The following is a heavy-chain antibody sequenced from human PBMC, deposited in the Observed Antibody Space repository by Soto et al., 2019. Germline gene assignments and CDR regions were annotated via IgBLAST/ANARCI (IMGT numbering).Heavy chain of an antibody. Sequence: QVQLQESGPGLVKPSQTLSLTCTVSGGSISSGDYYWSWIRQPPGKGLEWIGYIYYSGSTYYNPSLKSRVTIPVDTSKNQFSLKLSSVTAADTAVYYCATAGYYDSSGYVWCDPWGQGTLVTVSS. J-gene: IGHJ5*02. CDR1: GGSISSGDYY. V-gene: IGHV4-30-4*01. D-gene: IGHD3-22*01. CDR3: ATAGYYDSSGYVWCDP. CDR2: IYYSGST.